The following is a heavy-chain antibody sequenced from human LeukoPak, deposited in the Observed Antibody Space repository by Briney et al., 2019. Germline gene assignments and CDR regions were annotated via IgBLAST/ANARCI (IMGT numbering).Heavy chain of an antibody. Sequence: PSETLSLTCAVYGGSFSGYYWSWIRQPPGKGLEWIGEINHSGSTNYNPSLKSRVTISVDTSKNQFSLKLSPVTAADTAVYYCARVGGLRFLEWPTLRDAFDIWGQGTMVTVSS. CDR2: INHSGST. V-gene: IGHV4-34*01. CDR1: GGSFSGYY. J-gene: IGHJ3*02. D-gene: IGHD3-3*01. CDR3: ARVGGLRFLEWPTLRDAFDI.